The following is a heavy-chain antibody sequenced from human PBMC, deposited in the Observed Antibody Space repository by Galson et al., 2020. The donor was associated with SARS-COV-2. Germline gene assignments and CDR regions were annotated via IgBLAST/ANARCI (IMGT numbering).Heavy chain of an antibody. J-gene: IGHJ4*02. V-gene: IGHV1-24*01. CDR3: ATISPYCSSTSCRNFDY. D-gene: IGHD2-2*01. CDR1: GYTLTELS. CDR2: FDPEDGET. Sequence: ASVKVYCKVSGYTLTELSMHWVRQAPGKGLEWMGGFDPEDGETIYAQKFQGRVTMTEDTSTDTAYMELSSLRSEDTAVYYCATISPYCSSTSCRNFDYWGQGTLVTVSS.